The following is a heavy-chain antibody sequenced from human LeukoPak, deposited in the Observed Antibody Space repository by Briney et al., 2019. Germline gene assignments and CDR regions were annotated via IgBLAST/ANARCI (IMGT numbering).Heavy chain of an antibody. Sequence: RASAKVSCKASGYTFTDYYMHWVRQAPGQGLEWMGWINPNTGDTKYTQKFQGRVTMSRDTSITTAYMEVSRLTSDDTAVYYCARVSSRTGGGYDSVSTDYWGQGTLVTVSS. CDR1: GYTFTDYY. D-gene: IGHD5-12*01. CDR3: ARVSSRTGGGYDSVSTDY. V-gene: IGHV1-2*02. CDR2: INPNTGDT. J-gene: IGHJ4*02.